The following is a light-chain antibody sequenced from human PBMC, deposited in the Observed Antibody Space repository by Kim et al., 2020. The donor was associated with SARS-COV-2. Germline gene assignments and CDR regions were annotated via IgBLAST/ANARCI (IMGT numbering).Light chain of an antibody. J-gene: IGKJ5*01. CDR1: QSISSN. V-gene: IGKV3-15*01. CDR3: QHYNNWPPDT. CDR2: GAS. Sequence: SPGESATLSCRASQSISSNLAWYQQKPGQAPRLLIYGASTRATGIPARFSGSGSGTEFTLTISSLQSEDFALYYCQHYNNWPPDTFGQGTRLEIK.